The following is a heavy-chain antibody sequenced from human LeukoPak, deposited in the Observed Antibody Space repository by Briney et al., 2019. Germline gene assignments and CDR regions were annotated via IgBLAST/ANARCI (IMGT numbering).Heavy chain of an antibody. D-gene: IGHD1-20*01. Sequence: GGSLRLSCAASGFIFDDYAMNWVRQAPGKGLEWVAGISWNGGRITYADSVKGRFTISRDNVKNSLYLQMNSLRAEDTAVYYCAREEVTGTIRREEDYWGQGTLVTVSS. CDR3: AREEVTGTIRREEDY. CDR2: ISWNGGRI. J-gene: IGHJ4*02. CDR1: GFIFDDYA. V-gene: IGHV3-9*01.